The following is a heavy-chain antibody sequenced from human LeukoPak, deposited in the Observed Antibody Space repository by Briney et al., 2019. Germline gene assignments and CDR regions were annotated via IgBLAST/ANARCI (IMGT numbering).Heavy chain of an antibody. D-gene: IGHD6-19*01. CDR3: ARAVADAFDI. V-gene: IGHV4-59*08. Sequence: PSETLSLTCTVSGGSISSYYWSWIRQPPGKGLEWIGYIYYSESTNYNPSLKSRVTISVDTSKNQFSLKLSSVTAADTAVYYCARAVADAFDIWGQGTMVTVSS. CDR1: GGSISSYY. CDR2: IYYSEST. J-gene: IGHJ3*02.